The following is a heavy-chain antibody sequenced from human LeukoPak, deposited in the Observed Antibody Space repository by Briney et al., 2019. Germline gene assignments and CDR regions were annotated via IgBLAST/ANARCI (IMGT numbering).Heavy chain of an antibody. CDR2: INPSGGST. V-gene: IGHV1-46*01. Sequence: ASVQVSCKASGYTFTSYYMHWVRQAPGQGLEWMGIINPSGGSTSYAQKFQGRVTMTRDMSTSTVYMELSSLRSEDTAVYYCARDRAYSSGWYGGVYYYYYYMDVWGKGTTVTVSS. CDR3: ARDRAYSSGWYGGVYYYYYYMDV. D-gene: IGHD6-19*01. CDR1: GYTFTSYY. J-gene: IGHJ6*03.